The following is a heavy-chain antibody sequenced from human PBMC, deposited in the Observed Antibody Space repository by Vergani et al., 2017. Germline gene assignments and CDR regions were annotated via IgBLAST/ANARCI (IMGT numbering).Heavy chain of an antibody. V-gene: IGHV3-7*01. Sequence: EVQLVESGGGLVQPGGSLRLSCAASGFTFSSYWMSWVRQAPGKGLEWVANIKQEGSEKYYVDSVKGRFTISRDNAKNSLYLQMNSLRAEDTAVYYCARAVKYDILTGYYAPFDYWGQGTLVTVSS. CDR2: IKQEGSEK. D-gene: IGHD3-9*01. J-gene: IGHJ4*02. CDR3: ARAVKYDILTGYYAPFDY. CDR1: GFTFSSYW.